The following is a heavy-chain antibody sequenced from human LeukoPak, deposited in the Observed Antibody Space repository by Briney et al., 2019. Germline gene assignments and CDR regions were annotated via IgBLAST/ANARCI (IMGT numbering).Heavy chain of an antibody. CDR3: ARAGMTTVTSWWDY. CDR1: GGSISSSSYY. CDR2: IYYSGST. D-gene: IGHD4-17*01. Sequence: SETLSLTCTVSGGSISSSSYYWGWIRQPPGKGLEWIGSIYYSGSTYYNPSLKSRVTISVDTSKNQFSLKLSSVTAADTAVYYCARAGMTTVTSWWDYWGQGTLVTVSS. J-gene: IGHJ4*02. V-gene: IGHV4-39*01.